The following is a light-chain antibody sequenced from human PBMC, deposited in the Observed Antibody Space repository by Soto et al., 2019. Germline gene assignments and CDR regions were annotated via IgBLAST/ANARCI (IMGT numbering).Light chain of an antibody. Sequence: DIQMTQSPSTLSASVGDRVTITCRASQSISSWLAWYQQKPGKAPKLLIYKASSLGSGVPSRFSGSGSGTEFTLTISSLQPDDFATYCCQQYNSWPLTVGGGTKVEIK. CDR1: QSISSW. J-gene: IGKJ4*01. V-gene: IGKV1-5*03. CDR2: KAS. CDR3: QQYNSWPLT.